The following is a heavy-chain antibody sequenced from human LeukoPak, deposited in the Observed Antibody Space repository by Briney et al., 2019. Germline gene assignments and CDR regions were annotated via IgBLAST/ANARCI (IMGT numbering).Heavy chain of an antibody. D-gene: IGHD4-17*01. CDR3: AKSMTTVTTASDY. V-gene: IGHV3-23*01. J-gene: IGHJ4*02. Sequence: GGSLRLSCAASGFTFSSYSMNWVRQAPGKGLEWVSAISGSGGSTYYADSVKGRFTISRDNSKNTLYLQMNSLRAEDTAVYYCAKSMTTVTTASDYWGQGTLVTVSS. CDR1: GFTFSSYS. CDR2: ISGSGGST.